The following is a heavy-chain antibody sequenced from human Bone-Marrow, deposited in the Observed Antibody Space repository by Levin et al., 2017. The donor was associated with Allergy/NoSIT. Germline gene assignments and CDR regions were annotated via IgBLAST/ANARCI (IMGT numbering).Heavy chain of an antibody. CDR3: SRDFLMYCNDGPCYALDV. CDR1: IGSINSTNFY. Sequence: SETLSLTCSVSIGSINSTNFYWGWIRQSPKKGLEWIGSIYSSGTLYYNPSLESRISISKDSSKNQIFLKVRSVTAADTAVYYCSRDFLMYCNDGPCYALDVWGQGTTVTVS. V-gene: IGHV4-39*02. D-gene: IGHD2-8*02. J-gene: IGHJ6*02. CDR2: IYSSGTL.